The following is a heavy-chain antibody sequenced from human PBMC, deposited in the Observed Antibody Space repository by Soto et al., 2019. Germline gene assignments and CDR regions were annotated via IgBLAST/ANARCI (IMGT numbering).Heavy chain of an antibody. D-gene: IGHD5-12*01. CDR2: IFSSGST. CDR3: AREGSYSAYNFAHGIQLWSFDF. V-gene: IGHV4-4*07. CDR1: GGSINTFY. J-gene: IGHJ4*02. Sequence: SETLSLTCTVSGGSINTFYWSWVRQPAGKGLEWIGRIFSSGSTSFNPSLESRVAMSVDTSKNHLSLNLSSVTAADMAVYYCAREGSYSAYNFAHGIQLWSFDFWGQGALATVSS.